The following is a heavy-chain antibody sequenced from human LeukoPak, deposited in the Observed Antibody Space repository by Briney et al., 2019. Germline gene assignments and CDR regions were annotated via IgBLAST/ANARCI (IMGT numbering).Heavy chain of an antibody. V-gene: IGHV4-59*07. J-gene: IGHJ6*03. Sequence: SDTLALTCTVSGGSISRYYWSWIRQPPGKGLEWIGYFYYSGSTNYNPYLKSRVTISVDTSKNQFYLKLSSVTAADTAVYYCARGGYLSGYMDVWGKGTTVTVSS. D-gene: IGHD6-13*01. CDR1: GGSISRYY. CDR3: ARGGYLSGYMDV. CDR2: FYYSGST.